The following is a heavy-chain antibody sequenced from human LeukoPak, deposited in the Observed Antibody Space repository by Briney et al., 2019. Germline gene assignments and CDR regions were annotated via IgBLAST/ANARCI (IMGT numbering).Heavy chain of an antibody. CDR3: ARGSLYYDFWSGGNWFDP. CDR1: GYTFTGYY. J-gene: IGHJ5*02. Sequence: GASVKVSCKASGYTFTGYYMHWVRQAPGQGLEWMGRINPNSGGTNYAQKFQGRVTMTRDTSISTVYMELSSLRSEDTAVYYCARGSLYYDFWSGGNWFDPWGQGTLVTVSS. D-gene: IGHD3-3*01. CDR2: INPNSGGT. V-gene: IGHV1-2*06.